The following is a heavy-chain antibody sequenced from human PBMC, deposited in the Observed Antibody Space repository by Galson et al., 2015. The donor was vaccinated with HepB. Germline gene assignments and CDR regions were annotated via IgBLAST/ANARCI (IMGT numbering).Heavy chain of an antibody. D-gene: IGHD4-11*01. J-gene: IGHJ6*02. CDR1: GFTFSDHY. CDR2: TRNKANGYTT. V-gene: IGHV3-72*01. CDR3: ASAVITGSNFYAMDV. Sequence: SLRLSCAASGFTFSDHYMDRVRQAPGKGLEWVGRTRNKANGYTTEYAASVRGRFTISRDDSKSSMYLQMNSLKTEDTAIYYCASAVITGSNFYAMDVWGQGTTVTVSS.